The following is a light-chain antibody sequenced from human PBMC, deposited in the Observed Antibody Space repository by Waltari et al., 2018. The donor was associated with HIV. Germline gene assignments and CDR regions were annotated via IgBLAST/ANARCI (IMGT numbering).Light chain of an antibody. CDR1: QSVSSN. J-gene: IGKJ1*01. V-gene: IGKV3-15*01. Sequence: EVVMTQSPATLSVSPGERATLSCRASQSVSSNLAWYQQKPDQAPRLLIYGASTRASGIPARFSGRWSGTEFTLTSSILQSEDFAVYYCHQYDNWPPWTFGQGTKVEIK. CDR3: HQYDNWPPWT. CDR2: GAS.